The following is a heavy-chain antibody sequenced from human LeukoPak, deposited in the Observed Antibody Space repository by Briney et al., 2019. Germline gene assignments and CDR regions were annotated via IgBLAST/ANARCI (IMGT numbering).Heavy chain of an antibody. CDR2: ISGSGGST. CDR1: GFTFSSYA. J-gene: IGHJ4*02. Sequence: PGGSLRLSCAASGFTFSSYAMSWVRQAPGKGLEWVSAISGSGGSTYYADSVKGRFTISRDNSKNTLYLQMNSLRAEDTAVYYCARVDLGSSVGNDYWGQGTLVTVSS. V-gene: IGHV3-23*01. D-gene: IGHD6-6*01. CDR3: ARVDLGSSVGNDY.